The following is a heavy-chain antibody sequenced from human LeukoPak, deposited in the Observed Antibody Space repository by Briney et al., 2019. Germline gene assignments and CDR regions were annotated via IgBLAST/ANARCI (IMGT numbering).Heavy chain of an antibody. CDR2: IGTAGDT. V-gene: IGHV3-13*01. CDR3: ARDFGGNPSDWYFDL. CDR1: GFTFSSYD. Sequence: GGSLRLSCAASGFTFSSYDMHWVRQATGKGLEWVSAIGTAGDTYYPGSVKGRFTISRENAKNSLYLQMNSLRAGDTAVYYCARDFGGNPSDWYFDLWGRGTLVTVSS. J-gene: IGHJ2*01. D-gene: IGHD4-23*01.